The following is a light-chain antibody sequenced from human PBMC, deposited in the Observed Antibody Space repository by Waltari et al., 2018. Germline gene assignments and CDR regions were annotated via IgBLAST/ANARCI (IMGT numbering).Light chain of an antibody. CDR1: QSVNGD. V-gene: IGKV3-15*01. J-gene: IGKJ4*01. CDR2: DAS. CDR3: QQYNNWPPT. Sequence: EVVMTQYPATLSVSPGERATLSCRASQSVNGDLAWYQQRPGQAPRLLIHDASTRATGIPVRFSGSGSGTEFTLTISSLQSEDSAIYCCQQYNNWPPTFGGGTKVEIK.